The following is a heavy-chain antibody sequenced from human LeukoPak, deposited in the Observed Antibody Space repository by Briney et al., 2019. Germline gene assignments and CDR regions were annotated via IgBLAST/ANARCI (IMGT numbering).Heavy chain of an antibody. Sequence: ASVKVSYEASGYTFTSYAMNWVRQAPGQGLEWMGWINTYTGNPTYAQGFTGRFVFSLDTSVSTAYLQISSLKAEDTAVYYCARWDYDSSGYALYYFDYWGQGTLVTVSS. CDR1: GYTFTSYA. V-gene: IGHV7-4-1*02. D-gene: IGHD3-22*01. J-gene: IGHJ4*02. CDR2: INTYTGNP. CDR3: ARWDYDSSGYALYYFDY.